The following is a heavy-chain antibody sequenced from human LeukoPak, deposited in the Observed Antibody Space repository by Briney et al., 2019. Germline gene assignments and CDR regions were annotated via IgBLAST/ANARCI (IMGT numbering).Heavy chain of an antibody. V-gene: IGHV3-21*01. Sequence: GGSLRLSCAASGFTFSTYIMNWVRRAPGKGLEWVSSISDTSTYIYYADSVKGRFTMSRDNAKNSLYLQMNSLRAEDTAVYYCARDPGRGAAGTHDYWGQGTLVTVSS. J-gene: IGHJ4*02. CDR2: ISDTSTYI. CDR3: ARDPGRGAAGTHDY. D-gene: IGHD6-13*01. CDR1: GFTFSTYI.